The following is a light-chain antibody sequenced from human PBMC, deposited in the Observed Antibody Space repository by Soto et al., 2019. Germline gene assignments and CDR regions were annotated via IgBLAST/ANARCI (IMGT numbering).Light chain of an antibody. CDR2: GSS. CDR1: PSVRDN. V-gene: IGKV3-15*01. J-gene: IGKJ4*01. CDR3: QQYDNWPLT. Sequence: ETVMTQSPATISVASGGRATLYCRASPSVRDNVAWYQQQTGQSPSLLFHGSSIRATSIPARFSGSGSETAFPLTISSLQSEDFALYFCQQYDNWPLTFGGGPKIEVK.